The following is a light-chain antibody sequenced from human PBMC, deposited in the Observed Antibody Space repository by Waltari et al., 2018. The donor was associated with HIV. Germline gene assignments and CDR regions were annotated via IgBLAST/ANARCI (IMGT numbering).Light chain of an antibody. CDR3: QTWGSGIVI. V-gene: IGLV4-69*01. CDR1: SGHSRYD. Sequence: QVVLTQAPSASASLGTSVNFTCTLSSGHSRYDIAWHQQPPGKGPRYLMKLHSDGSHNRGDGIPDRFSGSSSGAERHLIISSLHSDDEADYYCQTWGSGIVIFGGGTKLTVL. CDR2: LHSDGSH. J-gene: IGLJ2*01.